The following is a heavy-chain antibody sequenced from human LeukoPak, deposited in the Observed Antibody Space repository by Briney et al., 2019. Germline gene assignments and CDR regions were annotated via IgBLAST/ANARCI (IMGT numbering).Heavy chain of an antibody. V-gene: IGHV1-18*01. Sequence: ASVKVSCKASGYTFTSYGISWVRQAPGQGLEWMGWISAYNGNTNYAQKLQGRVTMTRDTSISTAYMELSRLRSDDTAVYYCARVEYSRQVDYWGQGTLVTVSS. CDR2: ISAYNGNT. CDR3: ARVEYSRQVDY. CDR1: GYTFTSYG. D-gene: IGHD6-6*01. J-gene: IGHJ4*02.